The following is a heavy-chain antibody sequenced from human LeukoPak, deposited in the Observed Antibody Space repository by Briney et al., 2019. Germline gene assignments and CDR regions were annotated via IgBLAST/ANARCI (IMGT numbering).Heavy chain of an antibody. Sequence: SETLSLTCAVCGGSFSGYYWSWIRQPPGKGMEWIGEINHSGSTNYNPSLKSRVTISVDTSKNQFSLKLSSVTAADTAVYYCARLRANWNFDYWGQGTLVTVSS. CDR3: ARLRANWNFDY. CDR1: GGSFSGYY. V-gene: IGHV4-34*01. D-gene: IGHD1-1*01. CDR2: INHSGST. J-gene: IGHJ4*02.